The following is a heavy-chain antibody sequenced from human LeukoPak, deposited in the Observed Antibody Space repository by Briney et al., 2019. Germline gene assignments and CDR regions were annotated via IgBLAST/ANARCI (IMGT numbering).Heavy chain of an antibody. CDR1: GDSISSGSYY. J-gene: IGHJ2*01. CDR2: IYASGNT. Sequence: KSSETLSLTCTVSGDSISSGSYYWNWIRQPAGKGLEYIGRIYASGNTNYNPSLNSRVTISVDTSKNQFSLKLSSVTAADTAVYYCARDYGDYPTSLYFDLWGRGTLVTVSS. CDR3: ARDYGDYPTSLYFDL. V-gene: IGHV4-61*02. D-gene: IGHD4-17*01.